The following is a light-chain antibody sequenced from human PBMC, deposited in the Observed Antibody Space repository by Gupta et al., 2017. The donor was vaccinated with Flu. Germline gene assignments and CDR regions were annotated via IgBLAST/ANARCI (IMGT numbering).Light chain of an antibody. CDR3: QQYYSTPPLT. CDR1: QSVLYSPNNKNY. J-gene: IGKJ4*01. V-gene: IGKV4-1*01. CDR2: WAS. Sequence: DIVMTQSPASLAVSLGERATIKCKSSQSVLYSPNNKNYLAWYQQKPGQPPKLLIYWASTRESGVPDRFSGSGSGTDFTLTISSLQAEDVAVYYCQQYYSTPPLTFGGGTKVEIK.